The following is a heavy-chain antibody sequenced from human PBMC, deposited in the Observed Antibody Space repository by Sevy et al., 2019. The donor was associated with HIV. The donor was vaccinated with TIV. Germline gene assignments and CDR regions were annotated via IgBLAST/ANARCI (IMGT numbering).Heavy chain of an antibody. V-gene: IGHV4-59*01. CDR3: ARGEQQLPHPGLYYYYGMDV. D-gene: IGHD6-13*01. CDR2: IYYSGST. CDR1: GGSISSYY. J-gene: IGHJ6*02. Sequence: SETLSLTCTVSGGSISSYYWSWIRQPPGKGLEWIGYIYYSGSTNYNPSLKSRVTISVDTSKNQFSLKLSSVTAADTAVYYCARGEQQLPHPGLYYYYGMDVRGQGTTVTVSS.